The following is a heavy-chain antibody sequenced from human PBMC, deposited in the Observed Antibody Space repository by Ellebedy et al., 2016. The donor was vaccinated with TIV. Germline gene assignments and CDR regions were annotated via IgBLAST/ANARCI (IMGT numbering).Heavy chain of an antibody. J-gene: IGHJ4*02. D-gene: IGHD1-20*01. V-gene: IGHV5-51*01. Sequence: GESLKISXEGSGYSFTTYWIGWVRQMPGKGLEWMGIIYPGDSDTRYSPSFQGHVTISADKSISTAYLQWSSLKASDTAMYYCARRRYNWNDFDYWGQGTLVTVSS. CDR2: IYPGDSDT. CDR1: GYSFTTYW. CDR3: ARRRYNWNDFDY.